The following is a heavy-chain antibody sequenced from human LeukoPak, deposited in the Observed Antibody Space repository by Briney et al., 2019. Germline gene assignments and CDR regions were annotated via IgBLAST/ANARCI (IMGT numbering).Heavy chain of an antibody. CDR2: IYYSEST. CDR3: ARGVRMVRGVPPFDY. CDR1: GGSFSDYY. D-gene: IGHD3-10*01. V-gene: IGHV4-59*01. Sequence: SETLSLTCAVHGGSFSDYYWSWIRQPPGKGLECIGYIYYSESTNYNPSLKSRVTISVDTSKNQFSLKLTSVTAADTAVYYCARGVRMVRGVPPFDYWGQGTLATVSS. J-gene: IGHJ4*02.